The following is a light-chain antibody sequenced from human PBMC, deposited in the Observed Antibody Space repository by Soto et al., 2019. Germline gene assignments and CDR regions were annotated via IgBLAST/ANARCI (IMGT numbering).Light chain of an antibody. Sequence: DIEMTQSPSTLSASVGDRVTITCRATQSISSWLAWYQQKPGKAPKLLIFDGSTLESGVPSRFSGSASGTEFTLTVSSLQPDDFATYYCQQYNSYXTFGQGTKV. CDR1: QSISSW. V-gene: IGKV1-5*01. J-gene: IGKJ1*01. CDR2: DGS. CDR3: QQYNSYXT.